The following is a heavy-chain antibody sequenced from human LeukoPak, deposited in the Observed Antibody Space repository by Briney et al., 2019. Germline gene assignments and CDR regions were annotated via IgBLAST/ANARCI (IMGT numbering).Heavy chain of an antibody. CDR3: AKGAEIDH. CDR1: GFSFSSNW. CDR2: MTGPADTT. V-gene: IGHV3-23*01. Sequence: QSGGSLRLSCATSGFSFSSNWMSWVRQAPGKGPEWLSAMTGPADTTYYAESVKGRFTISRDYSKSMVYLQMTSLRVEDTAIYYCAKGAEIDHWGQGTLVTVSS. J-gene: IGHJ4*02.